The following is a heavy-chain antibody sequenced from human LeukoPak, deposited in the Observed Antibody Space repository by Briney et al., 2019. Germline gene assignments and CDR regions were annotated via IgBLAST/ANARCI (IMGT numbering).Heavy chain of an antibody. Sequence: SETLSLTCTVSGGSISSYYWSWIRQPAGKGLEWIGRIYTSGTTHYNPSLKSRVTMSVDTSKNQFPLKLSSVTAADTAVYYCARLSTVTTSFDYWGQGTLVTVSS. D-gene: IGHD4-17*01. CDR2: IYTSGTT. J-gene: IGHJ4*02. CDR3: ARLSTVTTSFDY. V-gene: IGHV4-4*07. CDR1: GGSISSYY.